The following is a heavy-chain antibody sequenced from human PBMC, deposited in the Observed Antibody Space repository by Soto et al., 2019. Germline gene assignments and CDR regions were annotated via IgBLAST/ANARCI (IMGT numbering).Heavy chain of an antibody. V-gene: IGHV4-59*01. J-gene: IGHJ4*02. Sequence: SETLSLTCSVSGGSISGSYWSWIRQSPGKGLEWLGYVYYTGSTNYSPSLRSRVSISVDTSKNEFSLRLSSVTAADTAVYFCARSVAVPGAHIDYWGQGXQVT. CDR1: GGSISGSY. CDR2: VYYTGST. D-gene: IGHD6-19*01. CDR3: ARSVAVPGAHIDY.